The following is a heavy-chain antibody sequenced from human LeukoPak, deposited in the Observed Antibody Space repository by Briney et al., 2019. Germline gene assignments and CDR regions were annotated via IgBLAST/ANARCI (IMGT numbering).Heavy chain of an antibody. J-gene: IGHJ4*02. V-gene: IGHV3-7*01. D-gene: IGHD6-19*01. Sequence: GGSLRLSCAASGFTFSAYWMTWVRQAPGKGLEWVANINEGGNVKFYVDSVKGRFTISRDNTKISLHLQMNSLRAEDTAVYYCARVGKNGWDFDHWGQGTLVTVSS. CDR1: GFTFSAYW. CDR3: ARVGKNGWDFDH. CDR2: INEGGNVK.